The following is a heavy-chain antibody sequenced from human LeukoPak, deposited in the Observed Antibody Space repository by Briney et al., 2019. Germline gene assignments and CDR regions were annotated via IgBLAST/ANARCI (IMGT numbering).Heavy chain of an antibody. J-gene: IGHJ4*02. V-gene: IGHV3-15*01. CDR3: TTAYYYDSSGYNIDY. CDR2: IKSKTGGGTT. CDR1: GFTFSNAW. D-gene: IGHD3-22*01. Sequence: GGSLRLSCAASGFTFSNAWMSWVRQAPGKGLEWVGRIKSKTGGGTTDYAAPVKGRFTISRDDSKNTLYLQMNSLKTEDTAVYYCTTAYYYDSSGYNIDYWGQGTLVTVSS.